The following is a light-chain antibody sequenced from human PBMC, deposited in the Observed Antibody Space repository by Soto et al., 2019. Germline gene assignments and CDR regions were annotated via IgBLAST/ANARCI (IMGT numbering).Light chain of an antibody. J-gene: IGLJ2*01. CDR3: CSYGGDRI. Sequence: QSALTQPASVSGSPGQSIAISCTGTSSNAGGYNFVSWYQQHPGKAPKLLIYEVNKRPSGVSNRFSGSKSDNTASLTISGLQAEDEADYYCCSYGGDRIFGGGTKLTVL. CDR1: SSNAGGYNF. V-gene: IGLV2-23*02. CDR2: EVN.